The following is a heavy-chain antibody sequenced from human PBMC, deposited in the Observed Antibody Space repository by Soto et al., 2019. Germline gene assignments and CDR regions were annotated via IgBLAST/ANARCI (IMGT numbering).Heavy chain of an antibody. V-gene: IGHV3-23*01. J-gene: IGHJ4*02. D-gene: IGHD3-16*02. CDR1: GFPFSSYV. CDR2: ITTSGGST. CDR3: AKSRVFIGAIVTLLDS. Sequence: GGSLRLSCAASGFPFSSYVMGWVRQSPGKGLEWVSSITTSGGSTYYADSVRGRFSISRDNSKNTLFLQMNSLRAEDTAIYYCAKSRVFIGAIVTLLDSWGQGTQVTVSS.